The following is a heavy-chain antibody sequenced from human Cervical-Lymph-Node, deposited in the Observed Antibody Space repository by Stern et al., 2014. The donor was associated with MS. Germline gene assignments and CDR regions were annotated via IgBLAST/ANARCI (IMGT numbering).Heavy chain of an antibody. CDR2: IGPNMGNT. V-gene: IGHV1-18*01. CDR1: GYTFTDYA. D-gene: IGHD6-13*01. J-gene: IGHJ3*01. CDR3: RAGSDAFDV. Sequence: VQLVESGAEVKKPGASVKVSCKASGYTFTDYAISWVRQAPGQGLEWMGWIGPNMGNTTYAPKFQGRVTLATDTSTSTVYMELRSLRSDDTAMYYCRAGSDAFDVWGQGTMVTVSS.